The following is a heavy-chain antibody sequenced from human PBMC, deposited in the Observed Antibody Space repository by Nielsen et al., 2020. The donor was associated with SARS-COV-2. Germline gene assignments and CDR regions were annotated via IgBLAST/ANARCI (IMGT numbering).Heavy chain of an antibody. J-gene: IGHJ3*02. V-gene: IGHV4-59*01. D-gene: IGHD3-22*01. CDR3: ARAPITMIVVVNAFDI. CDR1: GGSISRYY. Sequence: SETLSLTCTVSGGSISRYYWSWIRQPPGKGLEWIGYIYYSGSTNYNPSLKSRVTISVDTSKNQFSLKLSSVTAADTAVYYCARAPITMIVVVNAFDIWGQGTMVTVSS. CDR2: IYYSGST.